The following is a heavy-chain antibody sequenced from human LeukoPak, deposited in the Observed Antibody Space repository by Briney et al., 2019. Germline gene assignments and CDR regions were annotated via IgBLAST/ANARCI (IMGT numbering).Heavy chain of an antibody. CDR1: GGSISSYY. D-gene: IGHD4-17*01. V-gene: IGHV4-59*01. CDR2: IYYSGST. CDR3: ARRGIGYGDYPDY. J-gene: IGHJ4*02. Sequence: SETLSLTCTVSGGSISSYYWSWIRQPPGKGLEWIGYIYYSGSTNYNPSLKSRVTISADTSKNQFSLRLSSVTAADTAVYYCARRGIGYGDYPDYWGQGTLVTISS.